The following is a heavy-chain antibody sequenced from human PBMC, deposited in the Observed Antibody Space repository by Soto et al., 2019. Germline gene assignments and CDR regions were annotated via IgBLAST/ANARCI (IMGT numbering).Heavy chain of an antibody. V-gene: IGHV4-39*01. J-gene: IGHJ4*02. CDR1: GGSISSSSYY. Sequence: WETLSLTSTVSGGSISSSSYYWGWIRQPPGKGLEWIGSIYYSGSTYYNPSLKSRVTISVDTSKNQFSLKLSSVTAADTAVYYCARLADTAMVSGWGQGTLVTVSS. CDR2: IYYSGST. CDR3: ARLADTAMVSG. D-gene: IGHD5-18*01.